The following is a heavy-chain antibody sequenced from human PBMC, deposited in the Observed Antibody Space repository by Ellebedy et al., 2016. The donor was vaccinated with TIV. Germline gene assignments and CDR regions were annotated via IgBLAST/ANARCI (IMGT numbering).Heavy chain of an antibody. J-gene: IGHJ6*02. CDR3: ARMEVDTAMVYYYYGMDV. Sequence: SETLSLXCTVSGGSISSYYWSWIRQPPGKGLEWIGYIYYSGSTNYNPSLKSRVTISVDTSKNQFSLKLSSVTAADTAVYYCARMEVDTAMVYYYYGMDVWGQGTTVTVSS. CDR2: IYYSGST. V-gene: IGHV4-59*13. D-gene: IGHD5-18*01. CDR1: GGSISSYY.